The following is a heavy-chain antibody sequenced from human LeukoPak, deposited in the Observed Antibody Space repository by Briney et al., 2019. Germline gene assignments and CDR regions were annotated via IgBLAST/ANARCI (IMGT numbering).Heavy chain of an antibody. CDR2: ISAYNGNT. D-gene: IGHD6-19*01. V-gene: IGHV1-18*01. CDR3: ARDGLSIAVAGRRYNWFDP. CDR1: GYTFTSYG. Sequence: GASVKVSCKASGYTFTSYGISWVRQAPGQGLEWMGWISAYNGNTNYAQKLQGRVTMTTDTSTSTAYMELRSLRSDDTAVYYCARDGLSIAVAGRRYNWFDPWGQGTLVTVSS. J-gene: IGHJ5*02.